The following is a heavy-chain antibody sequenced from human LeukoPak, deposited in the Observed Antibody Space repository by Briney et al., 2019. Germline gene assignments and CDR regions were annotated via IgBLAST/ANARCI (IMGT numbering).Heavy chain of an antibody. CDR2: ISYDGSNK. V-gene: IGHV3-30*04. J-gene: IGHJ4*02. CDR1: GFTFSSYA. Sequence: PGRSLRLSCAASGFTFSSYAMHWVRQAPGKGLEWVAVISYDGSNKYYADSVKGRFTISRDNSKNTLYLQMNSLRAEDTAVYYCAREGSYYDSSGYYYIVGLDYWGQGTLVTVSS. CDR3: AREGSYYDSSGYYYIVGLDY. D-gene: IGHD3-22*01.